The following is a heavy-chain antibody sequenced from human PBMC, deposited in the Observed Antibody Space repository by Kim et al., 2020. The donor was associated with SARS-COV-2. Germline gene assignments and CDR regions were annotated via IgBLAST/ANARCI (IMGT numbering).Heavy chain of an antibody. D-gene: IGHD3-10*01. CDR3: ARELQPDNVLLWFGEIVAVYYGMGV. V-gene: IGHV3-30*04. CDR1: GFTFSSYA. J-gene: IGHJ6*02. Sequence: GGSLRLSCAASGFTFSSYAMHWVRQAPGKGLEWVAVISYDGSNKYYADSVKVRFTISRYNSKNTLYLQMHSLRAEDTAVYYCARELQPDNVLLWFGEIVAVYYGMGVWGQGTTVTVSS. CDR2: ISYDGSNK.